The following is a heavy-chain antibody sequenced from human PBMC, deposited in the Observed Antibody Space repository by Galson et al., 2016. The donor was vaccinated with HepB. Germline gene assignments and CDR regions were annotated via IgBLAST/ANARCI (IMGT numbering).Heavy chain of an antibody. CDR3: ARDMAGYSYGFGFDY. V-gene: IGHV3-21*06. J-gene: IGHJ4*02. CDR2: IRSSSTYI. D-gene: IGHD5-18*01. Sequence: SLRLSCAASGFTFSSFHMNWVRQAPGRGLEWVSSIRSSSTYIEYADSVKGRFTISRDNAKNSLYLQMNRLRAEDTAVYFCARDMAGYSYGFGFDYWGQGTLVTVSS. CDR1: GFTFSSFH.